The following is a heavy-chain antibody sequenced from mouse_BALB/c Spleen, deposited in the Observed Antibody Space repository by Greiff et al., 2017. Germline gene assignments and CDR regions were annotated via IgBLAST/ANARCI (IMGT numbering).Heavy chain of an antibody. CDR3: ARSGPYYAMDY. J-gene: IGHJ4*01. D-gene: IGHD1-3*01. CDR2: IYPGNVNT. V-gene: IGHV1S56*01. Sequence: QVQLKQSGPELVKPGASVRISCKASGYTFTSYYIHWVKQRPGQGLEWIGWIYPGNVNTKYNEKFKGKATLTADKSSSTAYMQLSSLTSEDSAVYFCARSGPYYAMDYWGQGTSVTVSS. CDR1: GYTFTSYY.